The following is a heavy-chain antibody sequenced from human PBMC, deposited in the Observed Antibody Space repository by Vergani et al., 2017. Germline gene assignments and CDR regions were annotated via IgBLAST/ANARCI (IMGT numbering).Heavy chain of an antibody. CDR3: ARDPGDLWFGYYYGMDV. D-gene: IGHD3-10*01. CDR1: GFTFSSYS. Sequence: EVQLVEFGGGLVKPGGSLRLSCAASGFTFSSYSMNWVRQAPGKGLEWVSSISSSSSYIYYADSVKGRFTISRDNAKNSLYLQMNSLRAEDTAVYYCARDPGDLWFGYYYGMDVWGQGTTVTVSS. CDR2: ISSSSSYI. J-gene: IGHJ6*02. V-gene: IGHV3-21*01.